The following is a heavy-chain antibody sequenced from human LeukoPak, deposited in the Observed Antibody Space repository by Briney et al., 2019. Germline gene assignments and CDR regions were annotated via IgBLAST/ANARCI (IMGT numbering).Heavy chain of an antibody. CDR1: GYTFTGYY. CDR2: INPNSGGT. J-gene: IGHJ4*02. V-gene: IGHV1-2*02. Sequence: ASVKVSCKASGYTFTGYYMHWVRQAPGQGLEWMGWINPNSGGTNYAQEFQGRVTMTRDTSISTAYMELSRLKSDDTAVYSCARSPITIFGVVIRYYLDYWGQGTLVIVSS. CDR3: ARSPITIFGVVIRYYLDY. D-gene: IGHD3-3*01.